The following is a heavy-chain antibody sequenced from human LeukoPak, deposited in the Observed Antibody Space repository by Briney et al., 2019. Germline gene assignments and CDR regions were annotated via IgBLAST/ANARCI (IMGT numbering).Heavy chain of an antibody. CDR2: IYSGGRT. CDR3: ARVEGSGSYYYSFNY. V-gene: IGHV3-66*01. CDR1: GFTVSSNY. J-gene: IGHJ4*02. Sequence: GGSLRLSCAASGFTVSSNYMSWVRQAPGKGLEWVSVIYSGGRTYYADSVKGRFTISRDNSKNTLYLQMNSLRAEDTAVYYCARVEGSGSYYYSFNYWGQGTLVTVSS. D-gene: IGHD3-10*01.